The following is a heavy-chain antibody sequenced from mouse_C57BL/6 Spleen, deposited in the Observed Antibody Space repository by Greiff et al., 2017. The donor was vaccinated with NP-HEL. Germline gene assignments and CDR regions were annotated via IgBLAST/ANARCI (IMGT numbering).Heavy chain of an antibody. Sequence: QVQLQQPGAELVKPGASVKLSCKASGYTFTSYWMHWVKQRPGQGLEWIGMIHPNSGSTNYNEKFKSKATLTVDKSSSTAYMQLSSLTSEDSAVYYCARKHFGSIYRYWYFDVWGTGTTVTVSS. J-gene: IGHJ1*03. D-gene: IGHD1-1*01. CDR2: IHPNSGST. CDR1: GYTFTSYW. V-gene: IGHV1-64*01. CDR3: ARKHFGSIYRYWYFDV.